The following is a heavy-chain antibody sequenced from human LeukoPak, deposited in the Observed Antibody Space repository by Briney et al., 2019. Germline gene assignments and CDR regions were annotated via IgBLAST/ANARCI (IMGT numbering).Heavy chain of an antibody. CDR1: GDSVSSNSAA. V-gene: IGHV6-1*01. Sequence: SQTLSLTCAISGDSVSSNSAAWNWIRQSPSRGLERLGRTYYRSKWYNDYAVSVKSRITINPDTSKNQFSLHLNSVTPEDTAVYYCARGKWELLSHYWCFDLWGRGTLVTVSS. CDR2: TYYRSKWYN. J-gene: IGHJ2*01. CDR3: ARGKWELLSHYWCFDL. D-gene: IGHD1-26*01.